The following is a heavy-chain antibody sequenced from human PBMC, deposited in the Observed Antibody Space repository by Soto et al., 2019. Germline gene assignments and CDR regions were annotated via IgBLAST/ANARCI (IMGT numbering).Heavy chain of an antibody. V-gene: IGHV1-24*01. CDR2: FDPEDGET. D-gene: IGHD3-3*01. CDR1: GYTLTELS. CDR3: ATGRDFWSGYYTPGLPVGWFDP. Sequence: GASVKVSCKVSGYTLTELSMHWVRQAPGKGLEWMGGFDPEDGETIYAQKFQGRVTMTEDTSTDTAYMELSSLRSEDTAVYYCATGRDFWSGYYTPGLPVGWFDPWGQGTLVTVS. J-gene: IGHJ5*02.